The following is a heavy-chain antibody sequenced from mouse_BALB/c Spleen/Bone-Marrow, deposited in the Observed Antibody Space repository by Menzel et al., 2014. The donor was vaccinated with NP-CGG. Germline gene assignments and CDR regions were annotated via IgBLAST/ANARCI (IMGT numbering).Heavy chain of an antibody. CDR1: GFNIKDTY. V-gene: IGHV14-3*02. Sequence: EVKLVESGAELVKPGASVKLSCTASGFNIKDTYMHWVKQRPEQGLEWIGRTDPANGNTKYDPKFQGKATITADTSSNTAYLQLSSLTSEDTAVYYCAMYYYGSSLFAYWGQGTLVTVSA. J-gene: IGHJ3*01. D-gene: IGHD1-1*01. CDR2: TDPANGNT. CDR3: AMYYYGSSLFAY.